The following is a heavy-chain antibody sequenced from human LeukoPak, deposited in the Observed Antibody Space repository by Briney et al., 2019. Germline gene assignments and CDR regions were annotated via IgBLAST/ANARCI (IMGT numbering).Heavy chain of an antibody. CDR1: GGSISSGGYY. V-gene: IGHV4-31*03. Sequence: SETLSLTCTVSGGSISSGGYYWSWIRQHPGKGLEWIGYIYYSGSTYYNPSLKSRVTISVDTSKNQFSLKLSSVTAADTAVYYCAREVVVPAALAPYYYGMDVWGQGTTVTVSS. CDR3: AREVVVPAALAPYYYGMDV. J-gene: IGHJ6*02. D-gene: IGHD2-2*01. CDR2: IYYSGST.